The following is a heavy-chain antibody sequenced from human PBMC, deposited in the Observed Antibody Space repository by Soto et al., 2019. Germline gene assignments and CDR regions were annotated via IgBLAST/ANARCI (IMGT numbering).Heavy chain of an antibody. Sequence: QVQLVESGGGVVQPGRSLRLSCAASGFTFSSYGMHWVRQAPGKGLEWVAVIWYDGSNKYYADSVKGRFTISRDNSKNPLYLQMNSLRAEDTAVYYCARAALGYFDPYYYYYMDVWGKGTTVTVSS. CDR2: IWYDGSNK. V-gene: IGHV3-33*01. J-gene: IGHJ6*03. CDR3: ARAALGYFDPYYYYYMDV. CDR1: GFTFSSYG. D-gene: IGHD3-9*01.